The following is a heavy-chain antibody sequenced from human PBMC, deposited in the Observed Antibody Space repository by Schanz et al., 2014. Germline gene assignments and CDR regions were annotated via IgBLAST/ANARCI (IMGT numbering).Heavy chain of an antibody. Sequence: EVQLLESGGGSVQPGGSLRLSCASSGFSFTTYAMSWVRQAPGKGLEWVSSISSGGGSTYYADSVKGRFTISRDNSKNTLYLQMKSLRAEDTAVYYCARVKYCTITRCYRTETEGIYYMDVWGKGTTVTVSS. CDR2: ISSGGGST. CDR3: ARVKYCTITRCYRTETEGIYYMDV. J-gene: IGHJ6*03. CDR1: GFSFTTYA. D-gene: IGHD2-2*01. V-gene: IGHV3-23*01.